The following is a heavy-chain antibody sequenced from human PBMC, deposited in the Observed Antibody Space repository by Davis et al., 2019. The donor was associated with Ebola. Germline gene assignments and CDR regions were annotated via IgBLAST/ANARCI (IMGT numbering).Heavy chain of an antibody. CDR1: GGSISSYY. J-gene: IGHJ6*02. CDR2: IYYSGST. CDR3: ARGRRTFLGMDV. Sequence: PSETLSLTRTVSGGSISSYYWSWIRQPPGKGLEWIGYIYYSGSTNYNPSLKSRVTISVDTSKNQFSLKLSSVTAADTAVYYCARGRRTFLGMDVWGQGTTVTVSS. V-gene: IGHV4-59*01. D-gene: IGHD1-14*01.